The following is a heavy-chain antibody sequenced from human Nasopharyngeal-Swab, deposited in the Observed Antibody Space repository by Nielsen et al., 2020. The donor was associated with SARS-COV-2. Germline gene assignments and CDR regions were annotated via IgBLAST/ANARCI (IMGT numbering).Heavy chain of an antibody. CDR1: GFTFSSYA. Sequence: GEALKISCAASGFTFSSYAMSWVRQAPGKGLEWVSAISGSGGSTYYADSVKGRFTISRDNSKNTLYLQMNSLRAEDTAVYYCAKDRVIYGSGYYYMDVWGKGTTVTVSS. V-gene: IGHV3-23*01. CDR2: ISGSGGST. J-gene: IGHJ6*03. D-gene: IGHD3-10*01. CDR3: AKDRVIYGSGYYYMDV.